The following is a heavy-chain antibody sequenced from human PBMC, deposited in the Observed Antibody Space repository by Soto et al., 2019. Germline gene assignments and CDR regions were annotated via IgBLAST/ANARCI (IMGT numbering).Heavy chain of an antibody. CDR2: IYYSGST. V-gene: IGHV4-59*08. Sequence: QVQLQESGPGLVKPSETLSLTCTVSGGSISSYYWSWIRQPPGKGLEWIGYIYYSGSTNYNPSLKSRVSISEDTTKNHFSLKLSSVTAADTAVYFCARRYGYSFDYWGQGTLVTVSS. CDR1: GGSISSYY. D-gene: IGHD1-1*01. CDR3: ARRYGYSFDY. J-gene: IGHJ4*02.